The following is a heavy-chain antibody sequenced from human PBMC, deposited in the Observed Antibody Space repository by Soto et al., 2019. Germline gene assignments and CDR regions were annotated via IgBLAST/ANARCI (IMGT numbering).Heavy chain of an antibody. CDR3: ARELVVPAAIAYYYGMGV. Sequence: GSLRLSCAASGFTFSSYSMNWVRQAPGKGLEWVSSISSSSSYIYYADSVKGRFTISRDNAKNSLYLQMNSLRAEDTAVYYCARELVVPAAIAYYYGMGVWGQGTTVTVSS. CDR2: ISSSSSYI. CDR1: GFTFSSYS. V-gene: IGHV3-21*01. J-gene: IGHJ6*02. D-gene: IGHD2-2*02.